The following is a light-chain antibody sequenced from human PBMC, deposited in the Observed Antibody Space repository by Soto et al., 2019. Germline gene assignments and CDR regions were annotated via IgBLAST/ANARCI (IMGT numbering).Light chain of an antibody. J-gene: IGLJ3*02. CDR1: SSDVGGYNY. CDR2: EVS. Sequence: QSALTQPASVSGSPGQSITISCTGTSSDVGGYNYVSWYQQHPGKAPKLMIYEVSNRPSGVSNRFSGSKSGNTASLTISGLQAEDEADYCCSSYTSSSNGVFGGGTKLTVL. CDR3: SSYTSSSNGV. V-gene: IGLV2-14*01.